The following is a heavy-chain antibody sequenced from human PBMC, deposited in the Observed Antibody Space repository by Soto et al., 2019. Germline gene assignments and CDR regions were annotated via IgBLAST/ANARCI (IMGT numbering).Heavy chain of an antibody. CDR2: IAYDGSNK. Sequence: ESGGGVVQPGRSLRLSCAASGFTFSSYGMHWVRQAPGKGLEWVAVIAYDGSNKYYADSVKGRFSISRDNSQNTLYLQMNSLRPEDTAVYYCAKDFGGSSGSWGQGPLVTVSS. CDR3: AKDFGGSSGS. V-gene: IGHV3-30*18. D-gene: IGHD3-22*01. CDR1: GFTFSSYG. J-gene: IGHJ5*02.